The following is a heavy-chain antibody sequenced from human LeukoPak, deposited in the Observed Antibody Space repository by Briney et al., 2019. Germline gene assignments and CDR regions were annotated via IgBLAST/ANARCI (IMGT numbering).Heavy chain of an antibody. CDR1: GFTFSSYA. D-gene: IGHD3-22*01. CDR2: ISGSGGST. CDR3: AKRRDCYDSSGYYYVGFDY. J-gene: IGHJ4*02. V-gene: IGHV3-23*01. Sequence: GGSLRLSCAASGFTFSSYAMSWVRQAPGKGLEWVSAISGSGGSTYYADSVKGRFTISRDNSKNTLYLQMNSLRAEDTAVYYCAKRRDCYDSSGYYYVGFDYWGQGTLVTVSS.